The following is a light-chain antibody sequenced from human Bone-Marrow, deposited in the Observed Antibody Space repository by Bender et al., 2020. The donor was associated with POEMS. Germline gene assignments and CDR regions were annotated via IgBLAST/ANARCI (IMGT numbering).Light chain of an antibody. CDR3: QSYDSDLSASV. CDR1: YSNILSCYY. Sequence: PLSFTFIYSNILSCYYVHFYQQFPGRAPRLLIQGNTNRPSGVPDRFSGTKADTSAALAITGLQAEDEAEYYCQSYDSDLSASVFGEGTKVTVL. V-gene: IGLV1-40*01. J-gene: IGLJ2*01. CDR2: GNT.